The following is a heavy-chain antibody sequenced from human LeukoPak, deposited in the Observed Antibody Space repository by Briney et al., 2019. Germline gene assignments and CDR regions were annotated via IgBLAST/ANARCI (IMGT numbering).Heavy chain of an antibody. CDR3: AKDIEYFYYYYGMDV. D-gene: IGHD2-2*01. Sequence: GGSLRLSCAASGFTFDDYAMHWVRQAPGKGLEWVSGISWNSGSIGYADSVKGRFTISRDNAKNSLYLQMNSLRAEDTALYYRAKDIEYFYYYYGMDVWGQGTTVTVSS. CDR2: ISWNSGSI. CDR1: GFTFDDYA. V-gene: IGHV3-9*01. J-gene: IGHJ6*02.